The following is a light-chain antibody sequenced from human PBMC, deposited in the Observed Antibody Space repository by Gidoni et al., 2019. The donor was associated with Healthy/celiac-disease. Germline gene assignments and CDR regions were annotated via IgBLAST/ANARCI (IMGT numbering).Light chain of an antibody. CDR1: QSVLYSSNNKNY. CDR3: QQYYSTPPT. J-gene: IGKJ4*01. CDR2: WAS. Sequence: IVMTQSPDSLAVSLGERATINCKSSQSVLYSSNNKNYLAWYQQKPGQPLKLLIYWASTRESGVPDRFSGSGSGTDFTLTISSLQAEDVAVYYCQQYYSTPPTFGGGTKVEIK. V-gene: IGKV4-1*01.